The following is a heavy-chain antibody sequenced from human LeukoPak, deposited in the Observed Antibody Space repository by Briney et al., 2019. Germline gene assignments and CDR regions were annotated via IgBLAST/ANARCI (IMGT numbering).Heavy chain of an antibody. CDR2: ISDSGGST. J-gene: IGHJ4*02. D-gene: IGHD3-22*01. CDR3: AKDVYDSSGYYYV. CDR1: GFTLSIYA. V-gene: IGHV3-23*01. Sequence: GGSLRLSCAASGFTLSIYAMSWVRQAPGKGLEWVSAISDSGGSTYYADSVRGRFTISRDNPKNTLYLQMTSLRAGETAVYYCAKDVYDSSGYYYVWGQGTLVTVSS.